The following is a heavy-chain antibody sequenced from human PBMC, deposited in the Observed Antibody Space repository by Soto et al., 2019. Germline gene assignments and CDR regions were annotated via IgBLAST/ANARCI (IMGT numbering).Heavy chain of an antibody. Sequence: PXESLTISRKGSGYSFTSYWISWVRQMPGKGLEWMGRIDPSDSYTNYSPSFQGHVTISADKSISTAYLQWSSLKASDTAMYYCARLRSRLESRAYYYYGMDVWGQGTTVTVSS. V-gene: IGHV5-10-1*01. CDR2: IDPSDSYT. J-gene: IGHJ6*02. CDR1: GYSFTSYW. CDR3: ARLRSRLESRAYYYYGMDV. D-gene: IGHD3-10*01.